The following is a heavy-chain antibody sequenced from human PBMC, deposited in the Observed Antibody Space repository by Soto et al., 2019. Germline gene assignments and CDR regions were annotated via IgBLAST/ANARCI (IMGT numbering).Heavy chain of an antibody. Sequence: SETLSLTCSVSGDSISSSIHYWGWIRQPPGKGLEWIASIHRSGKTSYNPSLTSRVTISVDTSKNQFSLKLRYVTAADTAVYYCARQSNDEADSGSYYRHFDYWSQGTVVTVSS. CDR1: GDSISSSIHY. CDR2: IHRSGKT. V-gene: IGHV4-39*01. D-gene: IGHD1-26*01. CDR3: ARQSNDEADSGSYYRHFDY. J-gene: IGHJ4*02.